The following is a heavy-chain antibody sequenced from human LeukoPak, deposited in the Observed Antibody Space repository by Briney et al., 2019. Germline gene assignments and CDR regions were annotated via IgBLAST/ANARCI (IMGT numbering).Heavy chain of an antibody. J-gene: IGHJ3*01. CDR2: INPNSGTS. D-gene: IGHD3-22*01. CDR3: ARGYYYDSGSLTRALDF. CDR1: GYTFSDYY. Sequence: GASVKVSYKVSGYTFSDYYMHWVRQAPGQGLEWVGWINPNSGTSNYAQKFQDRVTMTTDTSTNTGYMELRSLRSDDTAIYYCARGYYYDSGSLTRALDFWGQGTMVTVSS. V-gene: IGHV1-2*02.